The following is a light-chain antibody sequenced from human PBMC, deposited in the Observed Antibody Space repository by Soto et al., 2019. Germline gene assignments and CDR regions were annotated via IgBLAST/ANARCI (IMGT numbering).Light chain of an antibody. CDR3: QQYYITPLT. CDR2: WAS. Sequence: DSVLTPSPDSLSVSMGARVTINCKSSASVFYSSNNRNYLAWFHQKPGQPPKLLIYWASTRESGVPDRFSGSGSGTDFTLTISGLQAEDVAVYYCQQYYITPLTFGGGTKVDIK. J-gene: IGKJ4*01. CDR1: ASVFYSSNNRNY. V-gene: IGKV4-1*01.